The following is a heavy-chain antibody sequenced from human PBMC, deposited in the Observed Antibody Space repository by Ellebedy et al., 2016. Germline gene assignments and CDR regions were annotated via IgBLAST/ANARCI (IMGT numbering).Heavy chain of an antibody. CDR1: GFYFNYYW. CDR3: ARAGGSATFDI. D-gene: IGHD1-26*01. Sequence: GGSLRLXXAASGFYFNYYWMSWVRQAPGKGLEWVANIKEDGSEKYYVDSVKGRFTISRDNAKNSVYLQMSNLRAEDTALYFCARAGGSATFDIWGQGTMVTVSS. V-gene: IGHV3-7*01. J-gene: IGHJ3*02. CDR2: IKEDGSEK.